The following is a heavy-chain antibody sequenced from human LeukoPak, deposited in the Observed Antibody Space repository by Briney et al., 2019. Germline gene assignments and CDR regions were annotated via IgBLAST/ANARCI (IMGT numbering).Heavy chain of an antibody. Sequence: PSQTLSLTCTVSGDSISSGGYYWSWIRQHPGKGLEWIGYISYSGNTYYNPSLKSRAAISADTPKNQFSLKLSSTTAADTAVYYCARAPVATPSEFDYWAREPWSPSPQ. D-gene: IGHD5-12*01. CDR3: ARAPVATPSEFDY. CDR1: GDSISSGGYY. CDR2: ISYSGNT. V-gene: IGHV4-31*03. J-gene: IGHJ4*02.